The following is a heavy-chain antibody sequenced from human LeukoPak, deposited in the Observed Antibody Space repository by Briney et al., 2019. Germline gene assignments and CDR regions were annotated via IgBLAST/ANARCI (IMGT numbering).Heavy chain of an antibody. D-gene: IGHD2-15*01. CDR3: AGPPACSGGKCRDY. Sequence: SETLSLTCTVSGGSISSSSYYWGWIRQPPGKGLEWIGTMYYSGSTYYNPSLKSRVTISVDTSKNQFSLKLSSVTAADTAVYYCAGPPACSGGKCRDYWGQGTLVTVSS. CDR1: GGSISSSSYY. CDR2: MYYSGST. J-gene: IGHJ4*02. V-gene: IGHV4-39*07.